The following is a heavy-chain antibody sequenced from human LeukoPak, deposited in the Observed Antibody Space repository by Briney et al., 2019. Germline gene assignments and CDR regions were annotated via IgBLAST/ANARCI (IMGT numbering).Heavy chain of an antibody. J-gene: IGHJ5*02. Sequence: SETLSLTCAVSGYSISSGYYWGWIRQPPGKGLEWIGSIYHSGSTYYNPSLKSRVTISVDTSKNLFSLKLSSVTAADTAVYYCARHLYGSGFDPWGQGTLVTVSS. CDR3: ARHLYGSGFDP. D-gene: IGHD4-17*01. CDR2: IYHSGST. V-gene: IGHV4-38-2*01. CDR1: GYSISSGYY.